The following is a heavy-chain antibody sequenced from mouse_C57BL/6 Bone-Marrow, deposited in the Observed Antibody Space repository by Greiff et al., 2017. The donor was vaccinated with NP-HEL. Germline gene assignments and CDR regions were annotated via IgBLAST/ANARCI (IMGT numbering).Heavy chain of an antibody. CDR1: GYTFTSYW. CDR2: IHPNSGST. CDR3: ARERLYYGSSPYWYFDV. Sequence: QVQPQQPGAELVKPGASVKLSCKASGYTFTSYWMHWVKQRPGQGLEWIGMIHPNSGSTNYNEKFKSKATLTVDKSSSTAYMQLSSLTSEDSAVYYCARERLYYGSSPYWYFDVWGTGTTVTVSS. V-gene: IGHV1-64*01. D-gene: IGHD1-1*01. J-gene: IGHJ1*03.